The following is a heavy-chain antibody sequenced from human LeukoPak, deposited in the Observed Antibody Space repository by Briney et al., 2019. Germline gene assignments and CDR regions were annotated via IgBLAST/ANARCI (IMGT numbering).Heavy chain of an antibody. J-gene: IGHJ4*02. CDR2: VSGSGSTV. CDR1: GFTFSDHT. V-gene: IGHV3-48*01. CDR3: VRQFAS. Sequence: GGSLRLSCAASGFTFSDHTMNWVRQLPGKRLEWVAYVSGSGSTVYYADSVKGRFTISRDNGKSSLYLQMNSLRVEDTALYYCVRQFASWGQGTLVTVSS.